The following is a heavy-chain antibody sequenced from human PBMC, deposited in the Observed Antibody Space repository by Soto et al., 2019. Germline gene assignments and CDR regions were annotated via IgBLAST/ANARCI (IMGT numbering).Heavy chain of an antibody. V-gene: IGHV3-30*18. J-gene: IGHJ1*01. CDR1: GFTFRSYG. D-gene: IGHD2-21*02. CDR3: AKDPLPGDTVGYFQH. Sequence: QVQLVESGGGVVQPGRSLRLSCAASGFTFRSYGMHWVRQAPGKGLEWVAVISYDGSNKYYADSVKGRFTISRDNSKNTLYLQMNSLRAEDTAVYYCAKDPLPGDTVGYFQHWGQGTLVTVSS. CDR2: ISYDGSNK.